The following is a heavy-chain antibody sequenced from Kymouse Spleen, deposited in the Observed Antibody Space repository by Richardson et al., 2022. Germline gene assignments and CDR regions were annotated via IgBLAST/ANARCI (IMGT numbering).Heavy chain of an antibody. Sequence: EVQLVQSGAEVKKPGESLKISCKGSGYSFTSYWIGWVRQMPGKGLEWMGIIYPGDSDTRYSPSFQGQVTISADKSISTAYLQWSSLKASDTAMYYCARHGGYCSSTSCLNWFDPWGQGTLVTVSS. CDR2: IYPGDSDT. CDR1: GYSFTSYW. J-gene: IGHJ5*02. CDR3: ARHGGYCSSTSCLNWFDP. V-gene: IGHV5-51*01. D-gene: IGHD2-2*02.